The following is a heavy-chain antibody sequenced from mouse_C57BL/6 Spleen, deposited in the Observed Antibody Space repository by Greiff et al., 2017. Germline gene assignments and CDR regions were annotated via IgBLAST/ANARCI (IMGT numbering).Heavy chain of an antibody. D-gene: IGHD2-4*01. CDR1: GYAFSSSW. V-gene: IGHV1-82*01. CDR3: ARGFYDYDVDYAMDY. CDR2: IYPGDGDT. Sequence: QVQLKESGPELVKPGASVKISCKASGYAFSSSWMNWVKQRPGKGLEWIGRIYPGDGDTNYNGKFKGKATLTADKSSSTAYMQLSSLTSEDSAVYCCARGFYDYDVDYAMDYWGQGTSVTVSS. J-gene: IGHJ4*01.